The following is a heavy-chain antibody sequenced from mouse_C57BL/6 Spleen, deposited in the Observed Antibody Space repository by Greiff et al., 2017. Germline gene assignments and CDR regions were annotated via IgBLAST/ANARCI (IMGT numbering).Heavy chain of an antibody. D-gene: IGHD2-5*01. CDR3: TRTDSNYAWFAY. V-gene: IGHV1-15*01. CDR2: IDPETGGT. J-gene: IGHJ3*01. CDR1: GYTFTDYE. Sequence: QVQLQQSGAELVRPGASVTLSCKASGYTFTDYEMHWVKQTPVHGLEWIGAIDPETGGTAYNQKFKGKAILTADKSSSTAYMELRSLTSEATAVYYCTRTDSNYAWFAYWGQGTLVTVSA.